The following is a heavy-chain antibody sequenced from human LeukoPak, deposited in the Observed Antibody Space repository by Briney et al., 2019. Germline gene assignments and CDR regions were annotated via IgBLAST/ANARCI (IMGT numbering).Heavy chain of an antibody. Sequence: SETLSLTCTVSGGSISSGSYYWSWIRQPAGKGLEWIGRIYTSGSTNYNPSLKSRVTISVDTSKNQFSLKLSSVTAADTAVYYCARVRYYGSGKYYYYYMDVWGKGTTVTISS. CDR1: GGSISSGSYY. CDR2: IYTSGST. D-gene: IGHD3-10*01. V-gene: IGHV4-61*02. J-gene: IGHJ6*03. CDR3: ARVRYYGSGKYYYYYMDV.